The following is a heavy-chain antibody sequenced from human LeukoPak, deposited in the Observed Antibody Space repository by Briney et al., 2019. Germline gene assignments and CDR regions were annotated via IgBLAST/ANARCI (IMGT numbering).Heavy chain of an antibody. V-gene: IGHV4-39*01. CDR1: GGSISSSSYY. D-gene: IGHD3-16*02. CDR3: ARGNVRIWSYRWTSGAFDI. CDR2: IYYSGST. J-gene: IGHJ3*02. Sequence: SETLSLTCTVSGGSISSSSYYWGWIRQPPGKGLEWIGSIYYSGSTYYNPSLKSRVTISVDTSNNQFSLKLSSVTAADTAVYYCARGNVRIWSYRWTSGAFDIWGQGTMVTVSS.